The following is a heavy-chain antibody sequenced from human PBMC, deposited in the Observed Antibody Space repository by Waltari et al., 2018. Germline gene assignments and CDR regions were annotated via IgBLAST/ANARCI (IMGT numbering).Heavy chain of an antibody. CDR1: GYPFSDYD. V-gene: IGHV1-8*02. Sequence: QMQLVQSGAEVKKPGASVKVSCKASGYPFSDYDINWVRQATGHGLEWMGWINPKGGNTGPAQNFQDRVTITRDPPTSTVYMGLSSLRSDDAAVYYCARVHYDFWSGYYIWGQGTLVTVPS. D-gene: IGHD3-3*01. J-gene: IGHJ4*02. CDR2: INPKGGNT. CDR3: ARVHYDFWSGYYI.